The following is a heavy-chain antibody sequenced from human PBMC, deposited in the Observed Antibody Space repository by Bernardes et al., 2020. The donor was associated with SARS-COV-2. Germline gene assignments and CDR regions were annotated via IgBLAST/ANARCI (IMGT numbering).Heavy chain of an antibody. CDR1: GYTFTSYD. J-gene: IGHJ6*02. V-gene: IGHV1-8*01. D-gene: IGHD6-13*01. Sequence: ASVKVSCKASGYTFTSYDINWVRQATGQGLEWMGWMNPNSGNTGYAQKFQGRVTMTRNTSISTAYMELSSLRSEDTAVYYCATGLPAAAAAGTGPYYYYYYGMDVWGQGTTVTVSS. CDR2: MNPNSGNT. CDR3: ATGLPAAAAAGTGPYYYYYYGMDV.